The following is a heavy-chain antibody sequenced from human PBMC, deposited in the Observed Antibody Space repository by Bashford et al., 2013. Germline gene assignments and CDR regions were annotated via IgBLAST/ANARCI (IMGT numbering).Heavy chain of an antibody. V-gene: IGHV4-31*03. D-gene: IGHD4-17*01. CDR2: IYYSGST. J-gene: IGHJ6*02. Sequence: SETLSLTCTVSGASISSGDYYWTWIRQPPGKGLEWIGYIYYSGSTYYNPSLKSRLTISVDTSKNQFSLKLSSVTAADTASYYCARASELSRTVVDVWAEGTTVTVSS. CDR3: ARASELSRTVVDV. CDR1: GASISSGDYY.